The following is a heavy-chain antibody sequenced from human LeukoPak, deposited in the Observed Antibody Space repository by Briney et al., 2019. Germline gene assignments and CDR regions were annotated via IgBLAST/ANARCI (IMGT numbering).Heavy chain of an antibody. CDR1: GFTFGTYA. J-gene: IGHJ4*02. V-gene: IGHV3-30*04. CDR2: ISYDGRNE. CDR3: ARAYSGSPDY. Sequence: PGGSLRLSCAASGFTFGTYAMHWVRQAPGKGLEWVATISYDGRNEYYADSVKGRLTISRDNSKKTLYLQMNSLSAEDTAVYYCARAYSGSPDYWGQGTLVTVSS. D-gene: IGHD5-12*01.